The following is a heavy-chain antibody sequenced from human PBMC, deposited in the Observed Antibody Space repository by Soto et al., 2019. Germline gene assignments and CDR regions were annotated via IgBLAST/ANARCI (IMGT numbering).Heavy chain of an antibody. CDR2: IYYSGST. CDR1: GGSISSYY. CDR3: ASFAPPSQLTVGAFDI. V-gene: IGHV4-59*01. J-gene: IGHJ3*02. Sequence: SETLSLTCTVSGGSISSYYWSWIRQPPGKGLEWIGYIYYSGSTNYNPSLKSRVTISVDTSKNQFSLKLSSVTAADTAVYYCASFAPPSQLTVGAFDIWGQGTMVTVSS. D-gene: IGHD4-17*01.